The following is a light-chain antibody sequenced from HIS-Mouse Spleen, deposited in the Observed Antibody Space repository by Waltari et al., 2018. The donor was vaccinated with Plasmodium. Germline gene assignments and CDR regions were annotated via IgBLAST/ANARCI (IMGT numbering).Light chain of an antibody. CDR3: CSYAGSYTWV. CDR1: SSDVGVYNY. CDR2: DVS. J-gene: IGLJ3*02. V-gene: IGLV2-11*01. Sequence: QSALTQPRSVSGSPGQSVTIPCTGTSSDVGVYNYVTCYQQHPGKAPTLMIYDVSKRPSGVPDRFSGSKSGNTASLTISGLQAEDEADYYCCSYAGSYTWVFGGGTKLTVL.